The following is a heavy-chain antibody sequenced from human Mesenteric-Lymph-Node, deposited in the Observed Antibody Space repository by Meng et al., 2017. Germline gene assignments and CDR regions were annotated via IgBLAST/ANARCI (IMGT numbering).Heavy chain of an antibody. CDR1: GFTFSSYE. CDR3: AKGIAAAGTIPVDY. CDR2: ISSSGSTI. Sequence: GESLKISCAASGFTFSSYEMNWVRQAPGKGLEWVSYISSSGSTIYYADSVKGRFTISRDNSKNTLYLQMNSLRAEDTAVYYCAKGIAAAGTIPVDYWGQGTLVTVSS. V-gene: IGHV3-48*03. J-gene: IGHJ4*02. D-gene: IGHD6-13*01.